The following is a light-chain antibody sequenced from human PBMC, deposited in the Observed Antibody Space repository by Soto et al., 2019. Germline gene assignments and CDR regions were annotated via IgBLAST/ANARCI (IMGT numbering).Light chain of an antibody. V-gene: IGKV3-20*01. CDR2: GAS. Sequence: EIVLTQSPGTLSVSPGERATLSCRASTSSYLAWYQQKPGQAPRLLIYGASSRATGIPDRFSGSGSGTDFTLTISRLEPEDFAVYYCQQYGSSPLTFGGGTKVDIK. CDR1: TSSY. CDR3: QQYGSSPLT. J-gene: IGKJ4*01.